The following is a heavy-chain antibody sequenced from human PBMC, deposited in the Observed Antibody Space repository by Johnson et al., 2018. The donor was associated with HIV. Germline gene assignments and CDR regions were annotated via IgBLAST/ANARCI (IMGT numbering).Heavy chain of an antibody. CDR3: ARDGYSYGDACDI. CDR2: IRYDGSNK. Sequence: VQLVESGGGVVQPGRSLRLSCAASGFTFSSYAMHWVRQAPGKGLEWVAVIRYDGSNKYYADSVKGRFTISRDNSKNTLYLQMNSLRAEDTALYYCARDGYSYGDACDIWGQGTMVTVSS. J-gene: IGHJ3*02. V-gene: IGHV3-30*04. D-gene: IGHD5-18*01. CDR1: GFTFSSYA.